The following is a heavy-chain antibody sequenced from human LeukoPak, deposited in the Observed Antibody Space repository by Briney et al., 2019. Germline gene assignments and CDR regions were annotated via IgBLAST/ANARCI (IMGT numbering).Heavy chain of an antibody. CDR2: IYYSGST. J-gene: IGHJ3*02. D-gene: IGHD3-22*01. CDR3: ARFGYWDAFDI. CDR1: GGSISSYY. Sequence: SETLSLTCTVSGGSISSYYWSWIRQPPGKGLEWIGYIYYSGSTNYNPSLKSRVTISVDTSKNQFSLKLSSVTAADTAVYYCARFGYWDAFDIWGQGTMVTVSS. V-gene: IGHV4-59*08.